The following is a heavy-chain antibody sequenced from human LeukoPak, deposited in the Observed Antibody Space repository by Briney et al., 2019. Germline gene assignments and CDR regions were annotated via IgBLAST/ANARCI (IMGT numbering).Heavy chain of an antibody. Sequence: PGESLRLSCAASGFTFSSYAMSWVRQAPGKGLEWVSAICCSGGTTYYADSVKGRFTISRDKSKNTLYLQMNCLRAEDTAVYYCAKALGGYYYDSSAQYYFDYWGQGTLVTVSS. CDR1: GFTFSSYA. J-gene: IGHJ4*02. CDR3: AKALGGYYYDSSAQYYFDY. V-gene: IGHV3-23*01. CDR2: ICCSGGTT. D-gene: IGHD3-22*01.